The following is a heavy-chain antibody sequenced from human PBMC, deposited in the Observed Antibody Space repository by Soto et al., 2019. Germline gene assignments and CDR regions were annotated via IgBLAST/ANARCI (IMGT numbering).Heavy chain of an antibody. J-gene: IGHJ4*02. V-gene: IGHV3-23*01. CDR2: IDKSAESA. D-gene: IGHD2-8*02. CDR3: AKAGGVIDDTTVYRQIDY. CDR1: EFTFSSYA. Sequence: GGSLRLSCAASEFTFSSYAMSWVRQAPGKGLEWVSGIDKSAESAFYAESVKGRFTISRDNSKNTLYLQMNSLRVEDTAVYYCAKAGGVIDDTTVYRQIDYWGQGTLVTVSS.